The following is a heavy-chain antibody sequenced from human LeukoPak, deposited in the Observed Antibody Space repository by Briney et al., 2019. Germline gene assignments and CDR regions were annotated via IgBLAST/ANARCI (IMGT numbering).Heavy chain of an antibody. CDR2: INPNSGGT. V-gene: IGHV1-2*02. Sequence: ASVKVSCKGSGYTFTGYYMHWVRQAPGQGLEWMGWINPNSGGTNYAQKLQGRVTMTRDTSISTAYMELSRLRSDDTAVYYCARDLEMVVVVPAAIMDYWGQGTLVTVSS. CDR1: GYTFTGYY. D-gene: IGHD2-2*02. CDR3: ARDLEMVVVVPAAIMDY. J-gene: IGHJ4*02.